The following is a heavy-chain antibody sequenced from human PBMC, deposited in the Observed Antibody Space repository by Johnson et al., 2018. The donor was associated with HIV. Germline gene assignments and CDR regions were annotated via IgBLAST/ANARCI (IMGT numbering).Heavy chain of an antibody. V-gene: IGHV3-30*04. Sequence: QVQLVESGGGVVQPGRSLRLSCAASGFTFSSYAMHWVRQAPGKGLEWVAVISYDGSNKYYADSVKGRFTISRDNAKKSLSLQMNSLRAEDTAVYYCASDWGSGAFDIWGQGTMVTVSS. CDR2: ISYDGSNK. J-gene: IGHJ3*02. CDR1: GFTFSSYA. CDR3: ASDWGSGAFDI. D-gene: IGHD7-27*01.